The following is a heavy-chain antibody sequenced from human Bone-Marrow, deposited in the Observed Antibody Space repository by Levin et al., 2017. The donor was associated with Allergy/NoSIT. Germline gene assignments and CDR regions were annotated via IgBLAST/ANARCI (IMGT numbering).Heavy chain of an antibody. CDR1: GRSFSDAW. Sequence: PGGSLRLSCAASGRSFSDAWMNWVRQAPGKGLEWLGRIKSSVDEGSTDYAASVKGRFIISRDDSKNMVYLQMKSLKTEDTAVYFCTTRRHHHDSNNYYVWDNGFDPWGQGTLVIVSS. D-gene: IGHD3-22*01. V-gene: IGHV3-15*01. J-gene: IGHJ5*02. CDR2: IKSSVDEGST. CDR3: TTRRHHHDSNNYYVWDNGFDP.